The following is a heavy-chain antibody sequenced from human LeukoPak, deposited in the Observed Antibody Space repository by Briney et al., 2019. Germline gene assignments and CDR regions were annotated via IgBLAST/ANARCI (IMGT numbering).Heavy chain of an antibody. V-gene: IGHV4-31*03. CDR1: GLSISSGGYY. J-gene: IGHJ6*02. D-gene: IGHD4-17*01. Sequence: SQTLSLTCTASGLSISSGGYYWSWLRPHPVKGLEWIGYISFSGSTYYSPSLKSRVTISSDTSKDHFSLSLSSVTAADTAVYYCATSYGDRNYFYGLDPWGQGTTVTVSS. CDR3: ATSYGDRNYFYGLDP. CDR2: ISFSGST.